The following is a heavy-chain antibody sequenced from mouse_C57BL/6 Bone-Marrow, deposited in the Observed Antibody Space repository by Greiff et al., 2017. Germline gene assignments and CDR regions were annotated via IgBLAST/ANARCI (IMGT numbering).Heavy chain of an antibody. CDR3: ARDYGYAYYFDY. CDR1: GYTFTSSG. Sequence: QVQLQQSGAELARPGASVKLSCKASGYTFTSSGISWVKQRTGQGLEWIGEIYPRSGNTYYNEKFKGKATLTADKTSSTAYMELRSLPSEDSAVYFCARDYGYAYYFDYWGQGTTLTVSS. D-gene: IGHD2-2*01. V-gene: IGHV1-81*01. CDR2: IYPRSGNT. J-gene: IGHJ2*01.